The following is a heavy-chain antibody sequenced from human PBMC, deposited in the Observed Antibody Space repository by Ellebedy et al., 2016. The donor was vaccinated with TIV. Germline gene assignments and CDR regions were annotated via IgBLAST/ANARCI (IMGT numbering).Heavy chain of an antibody. D-gene: IGHD2-15*01. CDR1: GDSVSSNSAA. Sequence: SCAISGDSVSSNSAAWNWIRQSPSRGLEWLGRTYFRSKWFYDYAVSVKSRITINADTSKNQFSLQLNSVTPEDTAVYYCAGGWQLSPWGQGTLVTVSS. J-gene: IGHJ5*02. CDR2: TYFRSKWFY. V-gene: IGHV6-1*01. CDR3: AGGWQLSP.